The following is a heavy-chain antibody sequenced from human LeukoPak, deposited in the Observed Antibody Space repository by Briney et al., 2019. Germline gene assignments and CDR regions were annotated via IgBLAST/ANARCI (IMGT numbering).Heavy chain of an antibody. D-gene: IGHD5-24*01. CDR1: GGSISSYY. CDR3: ARAEGLSWLDGYNTGGFDY. CDR2: IYYSGST. J-gene: IGHJ4*02. Sequence: SETLSLTCTVSGGSISSYYWSWIRQPPGKGLEWIGYIYYSGSTNYNPSLKSRVTISVDTSKNQFSLKLSSVTAADTAVYYCARAEGLSWLDGYNTGGFDYWGQGTLVTVSS. V-gene: IGHV4-59*01.